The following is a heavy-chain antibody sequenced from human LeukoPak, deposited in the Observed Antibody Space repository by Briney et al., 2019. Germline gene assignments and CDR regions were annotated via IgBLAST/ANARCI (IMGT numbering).Heavy chain of an antibody. J-gene: IGHJ4*02. CDR3: AKRYSSSWQKYFDY. CDR1: GFSVSSNY. V-gene: IGHV3-53*01. CDR2: IYSGGST. D-gene: IGHD6-13*01. Sequence: GGSLRLSCAASGFSVSSNYMSWVRQAPGKGLEWVSVIYSGGSTYYADSVKGRFTISRDNSKNTLYLQMNSLRAEDTALYYCAKRYSSSWQKYFDYWGQGTLVTVSS.